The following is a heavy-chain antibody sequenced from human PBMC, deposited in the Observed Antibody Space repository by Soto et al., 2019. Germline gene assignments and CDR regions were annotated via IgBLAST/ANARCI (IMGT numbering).Heavy chain of an antibody. CDR2: INAGNGNT. J-gene: IGHJ4*02. Sequence: VASVKVSYKASGYTFTSYARHWVRQAPGQRLDWMGWINAGNGNTKHSQKFQGRVTITRDTSASTAYMELSSLRSEERDVYYCARDLDCSSSDYWGQGTLVTVSS. D-gene: IGHD6-13*01. CDR1: GYTFTSYA. V-gene: IGHV1-3*01. CDR3: ARDLDCSSSDY.